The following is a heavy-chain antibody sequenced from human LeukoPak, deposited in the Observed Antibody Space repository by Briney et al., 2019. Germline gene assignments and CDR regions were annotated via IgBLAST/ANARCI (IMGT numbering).Heavy chain of an antibody. Sequence: ASETLSLTCTVSGGSISSYFWSWIRQPAGKGLEWIGRVYTSGSTNYNPSLKSRVTMSVDTSKNQLSLKLSSVTAADTAVYYCARAPFFMVRGVDYYYYGMDVWGQGTTVTVSS. V-gene: IGHV4-4*07. CDR3: ARAPFFMVRGVDYYYYGMDV. CDR1: GGSISSYF. J-gene: IGHJ6*02. D-gene: IGHD3-10*01. CDR2: VYTSGST.